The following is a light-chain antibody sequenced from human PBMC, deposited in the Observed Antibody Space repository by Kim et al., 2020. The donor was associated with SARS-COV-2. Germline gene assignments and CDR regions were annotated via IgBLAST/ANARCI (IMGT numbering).Light chain of an antibody. J-gene: IGKJ4*01. Sequence: APVRDRVSITCRASHPISTYFNGHRQRPGKAPSLLIYGASTPHSGVPSRFSGSVSGTDFPLTNSSPQPQDGATYYCQQSYITPLTFGGGTKVDIK. CDR3: QQSYITPLT. CDR1: HPISTY. V-gene: IGKV1-39*01. CDR2: GAS.